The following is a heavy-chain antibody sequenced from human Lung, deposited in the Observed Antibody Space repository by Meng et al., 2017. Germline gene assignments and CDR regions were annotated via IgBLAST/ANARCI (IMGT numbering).Heavy chain of an antibody. Sequence: QVQLQESGPGLVRPSETLSLTCTVSGGSVSSGTYYWSWIRQPPGKGLEWIGYIFYDGSTSYNPSLKSRVTISVDTSKNQFSLKLSSVTAADSAVYYCARGPTTMAHDFDYWGQGTLVTVSS. J-gene: IGHJ4*02. D-gene: IGHD4-11*01. V-gene: IGHV4-61*01. CDR3: ARGPTTMAHDFDY. CDR1: GGSVSSGTYY. CDR2: IFYDGST.